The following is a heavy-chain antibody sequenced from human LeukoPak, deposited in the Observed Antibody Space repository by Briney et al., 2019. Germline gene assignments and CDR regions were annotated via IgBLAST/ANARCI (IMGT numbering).Heavy chain of an antibody. V-gene: IGHV4-39*01. Sequence: SGTLSLTCTVSGGSISSSSYYWGWIRQPPGKGLEWIGSIYYSGSTYYNPSLKSRVTISVDTSKNQFSLKLSSVTAADTAVYYCARRRTYHKGSDFDYWGQGTLVTVSS. CDR1: GGSISSSSYY. D-gene: IGHD2-2*01. CDR2: IYYSGST. J-gene: IGHJ4*02. CDR3: ARRRTYHKGSDFDY.